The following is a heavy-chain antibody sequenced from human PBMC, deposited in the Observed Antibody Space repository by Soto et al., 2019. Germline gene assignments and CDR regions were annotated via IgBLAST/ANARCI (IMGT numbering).Heavy chain of an antibody. CDR3: ARRAGHSRGWSEPFDY. CDR1: GHSFTTYG. CDR2: IDPTDYYT. V-gene: IGHV5-10-1*01. Sequence: PRESLKIAVHGSGHSFTTYGISWVLQMPGKVLEWMGRIDPTDYYTNYSPSFQGHVTISVDKSISTAYLQWSSLKASDTELYYCARRAGHSRGWSEPFDYWGQGTLVTVYS. J-gene: IGHJ4*02. D-gene: IGHD6-19*01.